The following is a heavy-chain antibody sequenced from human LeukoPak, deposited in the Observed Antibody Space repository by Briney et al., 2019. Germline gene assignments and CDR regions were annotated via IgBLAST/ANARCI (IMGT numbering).Heavy chain of an antibody. CDR3: ARPGCSYGLYYYYYYMDV. Sequence: ASVKVSCKASGYTFTGYYMHWVRQAPGQGLEWMGWINPNSGGTNYAQKFQGRVTMTRDTSISTAYMELSRLRSDDTAVYYCARPGCSYGLYYYYYYMDVWGKGTTVTVSS. D-gene: IGHD5-18*01. CDR2: INPNSGGT. V-gene: IGHV1-2*02. J-gene: IGHJ6*03. CDR1: GYTFTGYY.